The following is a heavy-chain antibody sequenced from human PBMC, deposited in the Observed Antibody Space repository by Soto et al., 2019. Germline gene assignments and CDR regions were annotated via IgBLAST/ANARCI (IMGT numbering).Heavy chain of an antibody. J-gene: IGHJ6*02. D-gene: IGHD4-4*01. CDR1: GFTFSSYA. CDR2: ISYDGSNK. Sequence: GGSLRLSCAASGFTFSSYAMHWVRQAPGKGLEWVAVISYDGSNKYYADSVKGRFTISRDNSKNTLYLQMNSLRAEDTAVYYCARDITVTHYHYYGMDVWGQGTTVTVSS. CDR3: ARDITVTHYHYYGMDV. V-gene: IGHV3-30-3*01.